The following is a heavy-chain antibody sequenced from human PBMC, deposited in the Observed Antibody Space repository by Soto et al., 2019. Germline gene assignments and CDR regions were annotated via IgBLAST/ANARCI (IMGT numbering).Heavy chain of an antibody. CDR2: ISYDGSNK. V-gene: IGHV3-30-3*01. CDR3: ASSGQRGYYYYGMDV. J-gene: IGHJ6*01. Sequence: QVQLVESGGGVVQPGRSLRLSCAASGFTFSSYAMHWVRQAPGKGLEWVAVISYDGSNKYYADSVKGRFTISRDNSKNTLYLQMNSLRAEDTAVYYCASSGQRGYYYYGMDVW. CDR1: GFTFSSYA. D-gene: IGHD6-19*01.